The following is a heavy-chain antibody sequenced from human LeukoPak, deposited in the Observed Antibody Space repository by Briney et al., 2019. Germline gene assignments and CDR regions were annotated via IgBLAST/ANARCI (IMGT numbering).Heavy chain of an antibody. CDR2: IYTSGST. Sequence: SQTLSLTCTVSGGSISSGSYYWSWIRQPAGKGLEWIGRIYTSGSTNYNPSLKSRVTISADTSKNQFSLKLSSVTAADTAVYYCARGYCSSTSCYWRYWGQGTLVTVSS. J-gene: IGHJ4*02. CDR3: ARGYCSSTSCYWRY. V-gene: IGHV4-61*02. D-gene: IGHD2-2*01. CDR1: GGSISSGSYY.